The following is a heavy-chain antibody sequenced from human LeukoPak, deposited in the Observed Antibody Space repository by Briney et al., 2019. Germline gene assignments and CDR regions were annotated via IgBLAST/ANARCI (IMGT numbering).Heavy chain of an antibody. D-gene: IGHD5-12*01. CDR1: GYTFTIYP. CDR3: ARDVRRSDLGYAMFDY. CDR2: INTDKGNT. Sequence: ASVKVSCKTSGYTFTIYPLHWVRQAPGQRLEWMGWINTDKGNTKYSEEFQGRVTITRDTFASTTYMELSSLRSEDTAVYYCARDVRRSDLGYAMFDYWGQGTLVTVSS. V-gene: IGHV1-3*04. J-gene: IGHJ4*02.